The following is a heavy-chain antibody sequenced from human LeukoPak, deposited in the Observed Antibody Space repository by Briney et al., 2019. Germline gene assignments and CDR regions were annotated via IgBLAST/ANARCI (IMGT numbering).Heavy chain of an antibody. Sequence: LSLTCTVSGGSISNYFWSWVRQAPGKGLEWVAVISYDGSNKYYADSVKGRFTISRDNSKNTLYLQMNSLRAEETAVYYCARGSGSLMGTDYWGEGTLVTVSS. CDR1: GGSISNYF. CDR3: ARGSGSLMGTDY. V-gene: IGHV3-30*03. CDR2: ISYDGSNK. J-gene: IGHJ4*02. D-gene: IGHD1-26*01.